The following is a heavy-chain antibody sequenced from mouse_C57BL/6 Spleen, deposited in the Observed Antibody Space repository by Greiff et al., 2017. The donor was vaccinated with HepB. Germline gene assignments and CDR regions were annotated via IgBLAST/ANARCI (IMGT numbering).Heavy chain of an antibody. Sequence: QVQLQQSGAELVRPGASVTLSCKASGYTFTDYEMHWVKQTPVHGLEWIGAIDPETGGTAYNQKFKGKAILTADKSSSTAYMELRSLTSEDSAVYYCTRSLGRAYWGQGTLVTVSA. D-gene: IGHD4-1*01. CDR2: IDPETGGT. CDR1: GYTFTDYE. V-gene: IGHV1-15*01. CDR3: TRSLGRAY. J-gene: IGHJ3*01.